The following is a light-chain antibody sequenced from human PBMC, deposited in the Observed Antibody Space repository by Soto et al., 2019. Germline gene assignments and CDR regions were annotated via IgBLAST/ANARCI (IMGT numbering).Light chain of an antibody. CDR2: GAS. CDR3: QQYGSSPTT. Sequence: EIVLTHSPGTLSLSPVERATLSFRSSQSVFNNHIGWYQQKPGQAPRRLIFGASFRATGIPDRFSGSGSGTDFTLTISRLEPEDFAVYYCQQYGSSPTTFGQGTRLEIK. V-gene: IGKV3-20*01. CDR1: QSVFNNH. J-gene: IGKJ5*01.